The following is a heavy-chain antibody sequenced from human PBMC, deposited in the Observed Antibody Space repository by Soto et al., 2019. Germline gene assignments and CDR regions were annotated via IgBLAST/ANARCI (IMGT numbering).Heavy chain of an antibody. J-gene: IGHJ4*02. CDR3: ARGPPFH. Sequence: SETLSLTCAVSGGSISSGGYSWSWIRQPPGKGLEWIGYIYHSGSTYYNPSLKSRVTISVDTSKNQFSLKLSSVTAADTAVYYCARGPPFHSGQGTLVTLSA. CDR2: IYHSGST. V-gene: IGHV4-30-2*05. CDR1: GGSISSGGYS.